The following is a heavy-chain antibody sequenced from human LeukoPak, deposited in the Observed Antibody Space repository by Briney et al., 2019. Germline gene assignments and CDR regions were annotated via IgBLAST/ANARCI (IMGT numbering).Heavy chain of an antibody. D-gene: IGHD6-19*01. Sequence: GASVKVSCKASGYTFTSYDINWVRQATGQGLEWMGWMNPNSGNTGYAQKFQGRVTITRNTSISTAYMELSSLRSEDTAVYYCARGYSSGDTIDYWGQGTLVTVSS. V-gene: IGHV1-8*03. CDR2: MNPNSGNT. J-gene: IGHJ4*02. CDR3: ARGYSSGDTIDY. CDR1: GYTFTSYD.